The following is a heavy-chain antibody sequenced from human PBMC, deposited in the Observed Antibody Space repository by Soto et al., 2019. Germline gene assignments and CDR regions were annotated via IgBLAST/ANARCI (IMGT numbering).Heavy chain of an antibody. J-gene: IGHJ6*03. CDR2: MNPNSGNT. CDR3: AGSGYCSGGSCYPGYYHYYYYMDV. V-gene: IGHV1-8*01. Sequence: ASVKVSCKASGYTFTSYDINWVRQATGQGLEWMGWMNPNSGNTGYAQKFQGRVTMTRNTSISTAYMELSSLRSEDTAVYYCAGSGYCSGGSCYPGYYHYYYYMDVWGKGTTVTVSS. CDR1: GYTFTSYD. D-gene: IGHD2-15*01.